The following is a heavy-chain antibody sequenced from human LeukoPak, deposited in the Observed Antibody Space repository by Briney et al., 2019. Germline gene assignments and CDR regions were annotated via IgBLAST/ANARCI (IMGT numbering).Heavy chain of an antibody. CDR2: ISASGSTR. D-gene: IGHD6-19*01. Sequence: GGSLRLSCAASGFTFSNYEKNWVRQAPGQGQERESYISASGSTRHYADSVKGRFTISRDNGKNSLYLQINSLRAEDTALYHCARASYSSGWYNCFDPWGQGTLVTVSS. V-gene: IGHV3-48*03. J-gene: IGHJ5*02. CDR1: GFTFSNYE. CDR3: ARASYSSGWYNCFDP.